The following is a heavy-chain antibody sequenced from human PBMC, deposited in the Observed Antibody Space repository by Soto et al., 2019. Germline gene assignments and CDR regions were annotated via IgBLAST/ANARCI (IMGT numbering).Heavy chain of an antibody. Sequence: GGSLRLSCAASGFTFSSYSMNWVRQAPGKGLEWVSYISSSSSTIYYADSVKGRFTISRDNAKNSLYLQMNSLRAEDTAVYYCASTQDYGDYGPDFDYWGQGTLVTVSS. CDR1: GFTFSSYS. J-gene: IGHJ4*02. CDR3: ASTQDYGDYGPDFDY. D-gene: IGHD4-17*01. CDR2: ISSSSSTI. V-gene: IGHV3-48*01.